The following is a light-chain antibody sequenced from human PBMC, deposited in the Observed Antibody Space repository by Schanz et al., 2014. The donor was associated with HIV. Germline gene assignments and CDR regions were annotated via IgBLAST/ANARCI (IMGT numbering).Light chain of an antibody. CDR2: DVN. CDR3: SSYAGSNNHWV. Sequence: QSALTQPASVSGSPGQSITISCSGTSSDIGGSNYVSWYQQHQGKAPKLIIYDVNYRPSGVPDRFSGSRSGNTAYLTVSGLQPEDEADYYCSSYAGSNNHWVFGGGTKLTVL. J-gene: IGLJ3*02. V-gene: IGLV2-8*01. CDR1: SSDIGGSNY.